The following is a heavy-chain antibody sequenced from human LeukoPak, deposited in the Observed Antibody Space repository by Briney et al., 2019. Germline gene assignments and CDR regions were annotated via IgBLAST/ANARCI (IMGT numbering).Heavy chain of an antibody. V-gene: IGHV3-23*01. D-gene: IGHD4-4*01. CDR2: ISGSGGRT. CDR1: GFTVSSNY. CDR3: AKDSTITYPLDYFDS. Sequence: PGGSLRLSCAASGFTVSSNYMSWVRQVPGKGLEWVSVISGSGGRTYYTDSVKGRFTISRDNSEDTLSLQMNSLRAEDTAVYYCAKDSTITYPLDYFDSWGQGTLVTVSS. J-gene: IGHJ4*02.